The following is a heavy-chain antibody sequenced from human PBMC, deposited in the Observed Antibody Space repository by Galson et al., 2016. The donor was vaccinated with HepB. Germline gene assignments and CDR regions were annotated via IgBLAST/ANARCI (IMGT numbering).Heavy chain of an antibody. Sequence: TLSLTCTVSGDSISSGDYYWNWIRQRPGKALEWIGYTYYSGITYYNPSLGSRASISLDTSKSQFSLKINSVTAADTAVYYCARGETWFWYLDLWGRGTLVTVSS. CDR3: ARGETWFWYLDL. J-gene: IGHJ2*01. CDR2: TYYSGIT. D-gene: IGHD3-9*01. V-gene: IGHV4-31*03. CDR1: GDSISSGDYY.